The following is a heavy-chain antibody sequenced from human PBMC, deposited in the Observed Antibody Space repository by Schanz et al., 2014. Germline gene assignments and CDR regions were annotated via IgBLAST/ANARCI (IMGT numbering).Heavy chain of an antibody. J-gene: IGHJ4*02. Sequence: QVQLVQSGAEVKKPGASVKVSCKASGYTFTSYGISWVRQAPGQGLEWMGWVSAYNGNTKYPRKLQGRVTMTTDTSTSTDYMELRSMRSYDTAVYDCARDAADFSDILSEEDYWGQGTLVTVSS. CDR3: ARDAADFSDILSEEDY. CDR2: VSAYNGNT. CDR1: GYTFTSYG. D-gene: IGHD3-9*01. V-gene: IGHV1-18*01.